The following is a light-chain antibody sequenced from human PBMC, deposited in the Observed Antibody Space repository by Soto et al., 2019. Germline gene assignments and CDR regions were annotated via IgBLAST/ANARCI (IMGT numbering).Light chain of an antibody. Sequence: QSVLTQPPSVSAAPGQKVTISCSGXXXXIGNNYVSWYRQFPGTAPKLLIYDNDKRPSGIPDRFSGSKSGTSATLDIPGLQTGDEADYYCGTWDTSLRAVVFGGGTKVTVL. CDR1: XXXIGNNY. CDR2: DND. V-gene: IGLV1-51*01. CDR3: GTWDTSLRAVV. J-gene: IGLJ3*02.